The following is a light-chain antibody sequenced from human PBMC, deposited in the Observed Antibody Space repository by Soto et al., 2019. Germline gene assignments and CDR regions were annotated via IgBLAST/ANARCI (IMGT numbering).Light chain of an antibody. CDR2: DVT. J-gene: IGLJ1*01. V-gene: IGLV2-14*01. Sequence: QSALTQPASGSGSHGQSIAISCTGTSSDVGTYNYVSWYQQHPGKAPKLMIYDVTKRPSGVSDRFSGSKSGNTASLTISGLQAEDEADYYCKSYTTSNTYVFGSGTKVTVL. CDR1: SSDVGTYNY. CDR3: KSYTTSNTYV.